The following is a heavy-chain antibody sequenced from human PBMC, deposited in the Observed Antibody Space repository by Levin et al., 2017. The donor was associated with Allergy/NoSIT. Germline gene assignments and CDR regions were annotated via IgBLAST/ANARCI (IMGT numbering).Heavy chain of an antibody. D-gene: IGHD2-15*01. CDR3: ASSRPPPQYCSGGSCYVSWFDP. V-gene: IGHV4-59*01. J-gene: IGHJ5*02. Sequence: SETLSLTCTVSGGSISSYYWSWIRQPPGKGLEWIGYIYYSGSTNYNPSLKSRVTISVDTSKNQFSLKLSSVTAADTAVYYCASSRPPPQYCSGGSCYVSWFDPWGQGTLVTVSS. CDR2: IYYSGST. CDR1: GGSISSYY.